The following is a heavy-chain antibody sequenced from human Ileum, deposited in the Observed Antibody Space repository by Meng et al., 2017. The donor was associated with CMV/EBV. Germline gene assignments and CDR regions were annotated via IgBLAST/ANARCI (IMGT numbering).Heavy chain of an antibody. J-gene: IGHJ4*02. V-gene: IGHV7-4-1*02. CDR3: ARDQPGEGADY. D-gene: IGHD7-27*01. Sequence: FCKASGYTFTRYVVNWVRQAPGQGLEWIGWINTNTGNPLYAQGFTGRFVFSLDTSVSTAYLQISSLKAEDTAVYYCARDQPGEGADYWGQGTLVTVSS. CDR2: INTNTGNP. CDR1: GYTFTRYV.